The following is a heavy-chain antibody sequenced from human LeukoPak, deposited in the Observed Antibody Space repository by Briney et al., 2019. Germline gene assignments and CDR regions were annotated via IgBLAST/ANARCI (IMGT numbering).Heavy chain of an antibody. Sequence: SETLSLTCTVSSGSIGSYYWSWIRQPPGKGLEWIGYIYYTGSTDYNPSLKSRVTISVDTSKNQFSLKLSSVTAADTAVYYCARAAGYYYYMDVWGKGTTVTVSS. V-gene: IGHV4-59*01. CDR1: SGSIGSYY. CDR3: ARAAGYYYYMDV. CDR2: IYYTGST. J-gene: IGHJ6*03.